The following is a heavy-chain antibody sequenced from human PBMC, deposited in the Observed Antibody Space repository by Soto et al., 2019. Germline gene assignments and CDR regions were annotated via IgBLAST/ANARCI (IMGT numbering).Heavy chain of an antibody. CDR1: GGSFSGYY. CDR3: AREFYGDLDY. Sequence: SETLSLTCAVYGGSFSGYYWSWIRQPPGKGLEWIGEINHSGSTNYNPSLKSRVTISVDTSKNQFSLKLSSVTAADTAVYYCAREFYGDLDYWGQGTLVTVSS. D-gene: IGHD4-17*01. J-gene: IGHJ4*02. V-gene: IGHV4-34*01. CDR2: INHSGST.